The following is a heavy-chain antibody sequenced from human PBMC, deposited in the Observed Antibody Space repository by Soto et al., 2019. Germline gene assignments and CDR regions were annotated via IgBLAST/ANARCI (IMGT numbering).Heavy chain of an antibody. Sequence: GSLRLSCAASGFTFSTYAMTWVRQAPGKGLEWVSSISSSGDSTFYADSVKGRFTISRDSSKNTLSLQMNSLRAEDTAVYYCTTDPVTMIVVVPSSGWGQGTLVTVSS. D-gene: IGHD3-22*01. CDR2: ISSSGDST. J-gene: IGHJ4*02. CDR3: TTDPVTMIVVVPSSG. V-gene: IGHV3-23*01. CDR1: GFTFSTYA.